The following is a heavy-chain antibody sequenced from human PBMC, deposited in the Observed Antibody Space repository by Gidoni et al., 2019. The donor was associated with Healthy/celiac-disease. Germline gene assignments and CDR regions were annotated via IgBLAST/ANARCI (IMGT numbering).Heavy chain of an antibody. CDR2: IYSGGST. V-gene: IGHV3-66*04. J-gene: IGHJ4*02. D-gene: IGHD3-16*01. Sequence: EVQLVESGGGLVQPGGSLRLSCAASGFTVSSNYMSWVRQAPGKGLEWVSVIYSGGSTYYADSVKGRFTISRDNSKNTLYLQMNSLRAEDTAVYYCASQSMITFGGVIGRPDYWGQGTLVTVSS. CDR1: GFTVSSNY. CDR3: ASQSMITFGGVIGRPDY.